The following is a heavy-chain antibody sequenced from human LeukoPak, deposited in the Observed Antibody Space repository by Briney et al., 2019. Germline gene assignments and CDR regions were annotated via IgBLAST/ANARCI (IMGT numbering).Heavy chain of an antibody. V-gene: IGHV4-39*01. D-gene: IGHD4-17*01. J-gene: IGHJ4*02. CDR3: ARRKYGDYLFDY. CDR1: GGSISSSSYY. CDR2: IYYSGST. Sequence: SETLSLTCTVSGGSISSSSYYWGWIRQPPGKGLEWIGSIYYSGSTYYNPSLKSRVTISVDTSKNQFSLKLSSVTAADTAVYYCARRKYGDYLFDYWGQGTLVTVSS.